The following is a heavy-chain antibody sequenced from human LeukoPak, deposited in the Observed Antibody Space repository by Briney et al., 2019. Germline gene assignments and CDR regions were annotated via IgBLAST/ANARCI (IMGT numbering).Heavy chain of an antibody. CDR1: GFTVSSNY. J-gene: IGHJ1*01. CDR3: ARAGSSRSLQY. Sequence: GGSLRLSCAASGFTVSSNYMSWVRQAPGKGLEWASLIHSDDSTYYVDSVKGRFTISRDNSKNTLYLQMNSLRAEDTAMYYCARAGSSRSLQYWGQGTLVTVSS. D-gene: IGHD7-27*01. V-gene: IGHV3-53*01. CDR2: IHSDDST.